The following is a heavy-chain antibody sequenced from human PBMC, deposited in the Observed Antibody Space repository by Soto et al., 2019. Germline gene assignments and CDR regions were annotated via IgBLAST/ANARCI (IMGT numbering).Heavy chain of an antibody. V-gene: IGHV4-59*01. CDR3: ARDFVGSGYNWFDP. Sequence: SETLSLTCTVSGGSISSYYWSWIRQPPGKGLEWIGYIYYSGSTNYNPSLKSRVTISVDTSKNQFSLKLSSVTAADTAVYYCARDFVGSGYNWFDPWGQGTLVTVSS. D-gene: IGHD3-10*01. CDR2: IYYSGST. CDR1: GGSISSYY. J-gene: IGHJ5*02.